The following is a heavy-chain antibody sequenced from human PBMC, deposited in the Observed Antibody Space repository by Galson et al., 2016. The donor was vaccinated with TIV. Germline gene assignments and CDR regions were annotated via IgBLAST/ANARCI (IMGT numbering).Heavy chain of an antibody. CDR2: INHFRSS. CDR1: GGSVSGYY. D-gene: IGHD3-3*01. V-gene: IGHV4-34*01. Sequence: SETLSLTCGVYGGSVSGYYWGWFRQPPGKGLEWIGEINHFRSSNYNPSLKSRLTISIDTPKKQFSLRLRSVTAADTAVYYCRARGDSRAHDVFDFWGHGTMVTVSS. J-gene: IGHJ3*01. CDR3: RARGDSRAHDVFDF.